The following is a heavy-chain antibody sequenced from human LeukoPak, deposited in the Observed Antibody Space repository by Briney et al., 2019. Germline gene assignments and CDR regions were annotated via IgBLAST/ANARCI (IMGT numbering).Heavy chain of an antibody. Sequence: SETLSLTCTVSGGSISSGGYYWSWIRQHPGKGWEGIGYISYSGSTYYNPSLKSRVTISVDTSKNQFSLKLSSVTAADTAVYYCARAPMVRGVPDAFDIWGQGTMVTVSS. CDR2: ISYSGST. CDR1: GGSISSGGYY. CDR3: ARAPMVRGVPDAFDI. J-gene: IGHJ3*02. V-gene: IGHV4-31*03. D-gene: IGHD3-10*01.